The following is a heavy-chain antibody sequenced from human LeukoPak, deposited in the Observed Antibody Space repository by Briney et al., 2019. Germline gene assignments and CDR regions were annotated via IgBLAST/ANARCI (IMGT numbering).Heavy chain of an antibody. D-gene: IGHD2-15*01. CDR3: ARYCSGGSCYSGAFDI. J-gene: IGHJ3*02. Sequence: SETLSLTCTVSGGSISNYYWSWIRRPPGQGLEWIGYIYHTGTTKYNPSLKSRVTISVDMSNNQFSLKLTSVTAADTALYYCARYCSGGSCYSGAFDIWGQGTMVTVSS. CDR1: GGSISNYY. CDR2: IYHTGTT. V-gene: IGHV4-59*08.